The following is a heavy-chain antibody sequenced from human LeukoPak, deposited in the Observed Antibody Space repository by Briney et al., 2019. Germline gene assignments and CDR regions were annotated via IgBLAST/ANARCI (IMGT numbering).Heavy chain of an antibody. CDR1: RFTFSSYG. CDR2: IWYDGSNK. CDR3: ARDPGGINSY. Sequence: PGGSLRLSCAASRFTFSSYGMHWVRQAPNKGLEWVAVIWYDGSNKYHADSVQGRFTISRDNSKNTVYLQMNSLRAEDTAVYYCARDPGGINSYWGQGTLVTVSS. J-gene: IGHJ4*02. V-gene: IGHV3-33*01. D-gene: IGHD1-26*01.